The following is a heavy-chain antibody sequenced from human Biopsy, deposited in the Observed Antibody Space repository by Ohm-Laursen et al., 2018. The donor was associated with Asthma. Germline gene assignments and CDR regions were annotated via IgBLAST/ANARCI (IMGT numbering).Heavy chain of an antibody. D-gene: IGHD5-12*01. V-gene: IGHV1-69*01. CDR1: GDCLGSFINYA. CDR2: LIPVLGTA. Sequence: SSVKVSCKPSGDCLGSFINYAISWVRQAPRQGLEWMGGLIPVLGTADYAPMFEGRVTITADESTSTAYLELTSLRFEDTAVYYCARGYSGTDRIVYYYSGMEVWGQGTTVTVSS. J-gene: IGHJ6*02. CDR3: ARGYSGTDRIVYYYSGMEV.